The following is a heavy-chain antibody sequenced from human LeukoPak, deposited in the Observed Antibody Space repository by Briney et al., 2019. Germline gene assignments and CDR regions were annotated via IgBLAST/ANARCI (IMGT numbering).Heavy chain of an antibody. CDR2: ISDSGGTT. CDR1: GFTFRSYA. CDR3: AKDPPTSGYTDY. Sequence: GGSLRLSCAASGFTFRSYAMSWVRQAPGKGLEWVSAISDSGGTTDYADSVKGRFTISRDNSKNTLYLQMNSLRAEDTAVYYCAKDPPTSGYTDYWGQGTLVTVSS. J-gene: IGHJ4*02. D-gene: IGHD3-22*01. V-gene: IGHV3-23*01.